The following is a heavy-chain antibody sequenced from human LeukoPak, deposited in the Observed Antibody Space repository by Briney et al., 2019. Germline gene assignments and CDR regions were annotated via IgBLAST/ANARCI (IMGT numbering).Heavy chain of an antibody. CDR1: GGSISSNNYY. D-gene: IGHD1-26*01. Sequence: SETLSLTCTVSGGSISSNNYYWVWIRQPPGEGLEWIGNIFYSGTTYYNPSLKSRVAISLDTSKNQFSLKLTSVTAADTAVYFCASRRGGSSNSDYWGQGTLVTVSS. J-gene: IGHJ4*02. V-gene: IGHV4-39*01. CDR2: IFYSGTT. CDR3: ASRRGGSSNSDY.